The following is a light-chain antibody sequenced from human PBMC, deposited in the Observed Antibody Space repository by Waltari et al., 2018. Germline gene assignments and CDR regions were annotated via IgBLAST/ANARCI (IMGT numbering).Light chain of an antibody. CDR3: SSYAGSNDYV. J-gene: IGLJ1*01. CDR1: SSDDGGYNY. CDR2: EVH. Sequence: QYALTQPPSAAGSPGQSVTLSCTGTSSDDGGYNYVSWYQQHPGKAPKLRIYEVHNRASGVRDRFYGSKSGDTASLAVSGLHAADEADYYCSSYAGSNDYVFGTGTKVTVL. V-gene: IGLV2-8*01.